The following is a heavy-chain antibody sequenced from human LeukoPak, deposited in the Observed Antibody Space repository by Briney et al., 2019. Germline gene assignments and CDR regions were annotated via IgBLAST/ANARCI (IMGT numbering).Heavy chain of an antibody. J-gene: IGHJ4*02. CDR3: ARDRDSSRPYEYYFDY. Sequence: ASVKVSCKASGGTFSSYAISWVRQAPGQGLEWMGGIIPIFGTANYAQKFQGRVTITADESTSTAYMEMSSLRSEDTAVYYCARDRDSSRPYEYYFDYWGQGTLVTVSS. CDR2: IIPIFGTA. V-gene: IGHV1-69*13. CDR1: GGTFSSYA. D-gene: IGHD6-13*01.